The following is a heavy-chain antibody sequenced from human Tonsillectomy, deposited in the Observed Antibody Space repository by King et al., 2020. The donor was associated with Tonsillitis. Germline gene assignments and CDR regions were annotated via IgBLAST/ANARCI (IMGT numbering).Heavy chain of an antibody. CDR2: ISGSGGST. Sequence: VQLVESGGGLVQPGGSLRLSCAVSGFTFSSYAMSWVRQAPGKGLEWVSAISGSGGSTYYADSVKGRFPISRDNSKNTLYLTMNSLRAEDTAVYYCAKDPPLRDTARRFDSWGQGTLVTVSS. CDR3: AKDPPLRDTARRFDS. CDR1: GFTFSSYA. J-gene: IGHJ4*02. V-gene: IGHV3-23*04. D-gene: IGHD5-18*01.